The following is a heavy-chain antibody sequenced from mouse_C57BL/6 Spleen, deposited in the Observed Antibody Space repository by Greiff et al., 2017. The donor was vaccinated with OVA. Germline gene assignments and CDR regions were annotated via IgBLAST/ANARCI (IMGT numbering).Heavy chain of an antibody. CDR3: ARGYYYGSSSFYAMDY. CDR2: ISYSGST. D-gene: IGHD1-1*01. J-gene: IGHJ4*01. Sequence: ESGPGMVKPSQSLSLTCTVTGYSITSGYDWHWIRHFPGNKLEWMGYISYSGSTNYNPSLKSRISITHDTSKNHFFLKLNSVTTEDTATYYCARGYYYGSSSFYAMDYWGQGTSVTVSS. V-gene: IGHV3-1*01. CDR1: GYSITSGYD.